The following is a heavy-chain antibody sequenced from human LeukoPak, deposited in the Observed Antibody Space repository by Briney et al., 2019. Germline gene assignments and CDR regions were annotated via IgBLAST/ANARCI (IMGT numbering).Heavy chain of an antibody. CDR1: RFTFRSYW. CDR2: INSNGSST. D-gene: IGHD3-22*01. Sequence: GGSLRLSCAASRFTFRSYWMHWVRQAPGKGLVWVSRINSNGSSTTYADSGKGRFTISRDNAKNTLYLKMNRLRAEDTAVYYSARSMIVMLMPDAFDIWGQGTMVTVSS. CDR3: ARSMIVMLMPDAFDI. V-gene: IGHV3-74*01. J-gene: IGHJ3*02.